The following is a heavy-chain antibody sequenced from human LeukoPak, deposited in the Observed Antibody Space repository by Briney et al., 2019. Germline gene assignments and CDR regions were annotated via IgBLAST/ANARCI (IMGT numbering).Heavy chain of an antibody. CDR2: IYYSGST. Sequence: SETLSLTCTVSDGSISSYYWSWIRQPPGKGLEWIGYIYYSGSTTYNPSLKSRVTVSVDTSKNQFSLKLTSVTAADTAVYYCARNGGGWSFDYWGQGTLVTVSS. CDR3: ARNGGGWSFDY. V-gene: IGHV4-59*08. CDR1: DGSISSYY. J-gene: IGHJ4*02. D-gene: IGHD6-19*01.